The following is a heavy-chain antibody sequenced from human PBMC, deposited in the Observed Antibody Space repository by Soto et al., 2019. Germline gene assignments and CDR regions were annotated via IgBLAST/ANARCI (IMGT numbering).Heavy chain of an antibody. J-gene: IGHJ5*02. CDR2: INHSGST. Sequence: QVQLQQWGAGLLKPSETLSLTCAVYGGSFSGYYWSWIRQPPGKGLEWIGEINHSGSTNYNPSLKSRVTICVDTSKNPFSLKLSSVTAADTAVYYCARGLFRRMYYYGSGSPLPRFDPWGQGTLVTVSS. CDR3: ARGLFRRMYYYGSGSPLPRFDP. CDR1: GGSFSGYY. D-gene: IGHD3-10*01. V-gene: IGHV4-34*01.